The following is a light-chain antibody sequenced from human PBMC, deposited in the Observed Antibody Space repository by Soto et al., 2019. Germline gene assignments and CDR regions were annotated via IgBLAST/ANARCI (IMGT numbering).Light chain of an antibody. V-gene: IGKV3-20*01. CDR1: QSVNSNY. CDR3: QQYSSSPPEFT. CDR2: GAS. Sequence: EIVLTQSPGTLSVPPGKRVTLSCRASQSVNSNYLAWYQQRPGQAPRLLIFGASYRATGIPDRFSGSGSGTDFTLTISRLETEDFAVYYCQQYSSSPPEFTFGPGTRVDSK. J-gene: IGKJ3*01.